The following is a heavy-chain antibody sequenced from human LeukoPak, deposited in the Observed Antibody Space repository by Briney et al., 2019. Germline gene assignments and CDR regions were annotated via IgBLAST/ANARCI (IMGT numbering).Heavy chain of an antibody. V-gene: IGHV3-23*01. D-gene: IGHD3-3*02. CDR2: VRGSGGVT. Sequence: GGSLRLSCAASGFTFSNYAMSWVRQAPGKGLEWVSGVRGSGGVTYHAESVKGRFTISRDNSKNTLHLQMNSLRAEDTAVYYCATFLAIVTARDSLYFQHWGQGTLVTVSS. CDR3: ATFLAIVTARDSLYFQH. J-gene: IGHJ1*01. CDR1: GFTFSNYA.